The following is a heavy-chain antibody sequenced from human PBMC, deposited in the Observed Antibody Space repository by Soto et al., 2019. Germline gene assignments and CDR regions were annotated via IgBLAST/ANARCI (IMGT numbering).Heavy chain of an antibody. CDR3: ARGSSFVGATPEGFDY. D-gene: IGHD1-26*01. J-gene: IGHJ4*02. CDR2: ISSSGSTI. V-gene: IGHV3-11*01. CDR1: GFTFSDYY. Sequence: QVQLVESGGGLVKPGGSLRLSCAASGFTFSDYYMSWIRQAPGKGLEWVSYISSSGSTIYYADSVKGRFTISRDNXKIXLYLQMNSLRAEDTAVYYCARGSSFVGATPEGFDYWGQGTLVIVSS.